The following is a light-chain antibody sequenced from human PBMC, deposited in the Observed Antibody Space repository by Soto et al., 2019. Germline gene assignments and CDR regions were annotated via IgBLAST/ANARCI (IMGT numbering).Light chain of an antibody. CDR2: DIS. CDR1: HVISEH. J-gene: IGKJ2*01. CDR3: QQYYSLPYT. V-gene: IGKV1-33*01. Sequence: DIPMTQSASALAASIGDRVTITCQASHVISEHLNWYQRKPGKAPELLIYDISTLEVGVPSRFGGSGSGTDFTLTITGLQPEDIATYSCQQYYSLPYTFGQGTKLEI.